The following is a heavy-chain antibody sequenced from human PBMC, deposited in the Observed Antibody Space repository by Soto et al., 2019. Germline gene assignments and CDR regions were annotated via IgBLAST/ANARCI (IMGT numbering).Heavy chain of an antibody. CDR1: GGSISSYY. D-gene: IGHD6-19*01. CDR2: IYYSGST. Sequence: SETLSLTCTVSGGSISSYYWSWIRQPPGKGLEWIGYIYYSGSTNYNPSLKSRVTISVDTSKNQFSLKLSSVTAADTAVYYCARSVAGTGYFDYWGQGTLVTVSS. V-gene: IGHV4-59*01. CDR3: ARSVAGTGYFDY. J-gene: IGHJ4*02.